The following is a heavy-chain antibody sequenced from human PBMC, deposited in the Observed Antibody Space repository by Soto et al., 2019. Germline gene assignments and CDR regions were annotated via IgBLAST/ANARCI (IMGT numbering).Heavy chain of an antibody. J-gene: IGHJ4*02. D-gene: IGHD3-16*01. Sequence: EVQLVESGGGLVQPGGSLRLPCAASGFTFSTYWMTWVRQPPGKGLEWVANINQDGSERYYVDSVRGRFTISRDNAKNSLYLQMNSLRAEDTAVYYCVCGGNFFVYWGQGTLVTVS. CDR2: INQDGSER. CDR3: VCGGNFFVY. CDR1: GFTFSTYW. V-gene: IGHV3-7*01.